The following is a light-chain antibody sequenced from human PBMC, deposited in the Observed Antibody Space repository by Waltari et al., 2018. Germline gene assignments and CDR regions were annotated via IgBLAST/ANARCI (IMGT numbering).Light chain of an antibody. V-gene: IGKV3-15*01. J-gene: IGKJ2*01. Sequence: TQSPAPLSVSLVERVPPTCRASESISINLAWYQQQPAQPPRLIIHGASKRATGVPARFAGSGSRTEFTLTITSLQSEDIAVYYCHQYNNRPPYTFGQGTKLEIK. CDR3: HQYNNRPPYT. CDR2: GAS. CDR1: ESISIN.